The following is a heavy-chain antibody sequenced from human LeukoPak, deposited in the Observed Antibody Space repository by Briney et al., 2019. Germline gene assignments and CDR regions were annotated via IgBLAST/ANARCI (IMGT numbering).Heavy chain of an antibody. J-gene: IGHJ4*01. V-gene: IGHV4-4*07. CDR2: IYTSGTA. Sequence: SETLSLTCTVSGGSISSYYWSWIRQPAGKGLEWIGRIYTSGTANYNPSLKSRVSISQDTSKNQFSLTMNSVTAADTAIYYCARESVVVGSSYYLDYWGHGTLVTVSS. D-gene: IGHD2-15*01. CDR1: GGSISSYY. CDR3: ARESVVVGSSYYLDY.